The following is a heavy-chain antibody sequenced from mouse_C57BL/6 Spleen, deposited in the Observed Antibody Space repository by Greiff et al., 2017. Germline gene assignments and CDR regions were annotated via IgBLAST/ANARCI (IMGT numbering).Heavy chain of an antibody. V-gene: IGHV1-50*01. CDR1: GYTFTSYW. CDR3: AREVYYYGMRAMDY. J-gene: IGHJ4*01. D-gene: IGHD1-1*01. CDR2: IDPSDSYT. Sequence: QVQLQQPGAELVKPGASVKLSCKASGYTFTSYWMQWVKQRPGQGLEWIGEIDPSDSYTNYNQKFKGKATLTVDTSSSTAYMQLSSLTSEDSAVYYCAREVYYYGMRAMDYWGQGTSVTVSS.